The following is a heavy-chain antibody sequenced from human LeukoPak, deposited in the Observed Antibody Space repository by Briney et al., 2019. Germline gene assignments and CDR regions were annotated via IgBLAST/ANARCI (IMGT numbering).Heavy chain of an antibody. V-gene: IGHV3-23*01. J-gene: IGHJ4*02. CDR2: ISGSGGST. Sequence: GGSLRLSCAASGFTFSSYAVSWVRQAPGKGLEWVSAISGSGGSTYYADSVKGRFTISRDNSKNTLYLQMNSLRAEDTAVYYCAKPLGSSSSDGYFDYWGQGTLVTVSS. CDR1: GFTFSSYA. CDR3: AKPLGSSSSDGYFDY. D-gene: IGHD6-13*01.